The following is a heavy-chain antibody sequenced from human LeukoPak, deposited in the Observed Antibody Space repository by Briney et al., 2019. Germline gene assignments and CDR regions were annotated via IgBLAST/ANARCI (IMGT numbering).Heavy chain of an antibody. CDR1: GGSISSGSYY. D-gene: IGHD3-22*01. CDR2: IHHSGST. Sequence: PSETLSLTCTVSGGSISSGSYYWSWLRQPPGKGLEWIGYIHHSGSTNYNPSLKSRVTISGDTSKNQFSLKLSSVTAADTAVYYCARGGGSGYIHDAFDIWGLGTMVTVSS. J-gene: IGHJ3*02. V-gene: IGHV4-61*01. CDR3: ARGGGSGYIHDAFDI.